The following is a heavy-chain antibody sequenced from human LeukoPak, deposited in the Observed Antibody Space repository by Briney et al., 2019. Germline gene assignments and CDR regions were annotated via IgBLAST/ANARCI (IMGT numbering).Heavy chain of an antibody. D-gene: IGHD3-22*01. J-gene: IGHJ4*02. CDR1: GFTFSSYG. Sequence: GGSLRLSCAASGFTFSSYGMHWVRQAPGKGLEWVAVISYDGSIEYYADSVKGRFSISGDNSKNTLYLQMNSLRAKDTALYYCAKGISSGYFDYWGQGTLVTVSS. CDR3: AKGISSGYFDY. CDR2: ISYDGSIE. V-gene: IGHV3-30*18.